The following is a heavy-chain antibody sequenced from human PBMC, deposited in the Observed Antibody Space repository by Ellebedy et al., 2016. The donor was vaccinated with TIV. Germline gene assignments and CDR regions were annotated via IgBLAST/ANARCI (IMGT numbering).Heavy chain of an antibody. D-gene: IGHD3/OR15-3a*01. CDR3: ARDVRDWDTPQYDNCGMDV. CDR2: TSYRSRWYN. J-gene: IGHJ6*02. V-gene: IGHV6-1*01. Sequence: SETLSLTXAISGDSVSSNSVAWNWIRQSPSRGLEWLGRTSYRSRWYNDYAVSVKSRISINADTSKNQFSLQLNSVTPEDTAVYYCARDVRDWDTPQYDNCGMDVWGQGTTVTVSS. CDR1: GDSVSSNSVA.